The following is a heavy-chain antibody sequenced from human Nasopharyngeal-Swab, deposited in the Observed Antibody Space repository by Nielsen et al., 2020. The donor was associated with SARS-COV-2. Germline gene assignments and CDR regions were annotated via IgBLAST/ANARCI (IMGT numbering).Heavy chain of an antibody. V-gene: IGHV3-9*01. J-gene: IGHJ3*01. CDR3: VKDNLLRAFDL. CDR2: ISWDSGNI. D-gene: IGHD2-15*01. CDR1: VFTFDVYA. Sequence: LSLTCASSVFTFDVYAIHWVRQAPGRGLEWVSGISWDSGNIGYADSVKGRFTISRDNAKNSLYLQMNSLRAEDTALYYCVKDNLLRAFDLWGQGTMVTVSS.